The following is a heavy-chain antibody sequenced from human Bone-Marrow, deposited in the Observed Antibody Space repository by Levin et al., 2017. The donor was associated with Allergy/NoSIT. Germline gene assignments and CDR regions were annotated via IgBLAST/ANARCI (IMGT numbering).Heavy chain of an antibody. CDR2: ISSSSSSI. V-gene: IGHV3-21*01. D-gene: IGHD1-1*01. Sequence: GGSLRLSCAASGFTFSSYGMNWVRQAPGKGLEWVSSISSSSSSIYYADSVKGRFTISRDNAKNSLYLQMNSLRAEDTAVYYCARGRGTTGTTRDDYWGQGTLATVSS. CDR3: ARGRGTTGTTRDDY. J-gene: IGHJ4*02. CDR1: GFTFSSYG.